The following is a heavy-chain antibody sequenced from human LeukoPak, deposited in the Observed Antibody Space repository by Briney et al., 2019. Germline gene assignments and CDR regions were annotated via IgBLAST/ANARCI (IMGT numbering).Heavy chain of an antibody. Sequence: PGGSLRLSCAASEFTFSSYSMNWVRQAPGKGLEWVSSISSSSSYIYYADSVKGRFTISRDNAKNSLYLQMNSLRAEDTAVYYCARLIGGSYSIGFDYWGQGTLVTVSS. CDR1: EFTFSSYS. J-gene: IGHJ4*02. D-gene: IGHD1-26*01. CDR2: ISSSSSYI. CDR3: ARLIGGSYSIGFDY. V-gene: IGHV3-21*01.